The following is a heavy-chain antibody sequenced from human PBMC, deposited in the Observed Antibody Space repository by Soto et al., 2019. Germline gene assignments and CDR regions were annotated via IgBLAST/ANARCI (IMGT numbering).Heavy chain of an antibody. CDR3: AKGGESYNWNPNWFDP. Sequence: LRLSCAASGFTFSSYAMSWVRQAPGKGLEWVSAISGSGGSTYYADSVKGRFTISRDNSKNTLYLQMNSLRAEDTAVYYCAKGGESYNWNPNWFDPWGQGTLVTVSS. V-gene: IGHV3-23*01. J-gene: IGHJ5*02. CDR1: GFTFSSYA. D-gene: IGHD1-20*01. CDR2: ISGSGGST.